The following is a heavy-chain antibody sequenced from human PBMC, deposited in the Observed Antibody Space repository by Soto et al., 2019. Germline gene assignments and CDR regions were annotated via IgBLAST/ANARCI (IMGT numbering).Heavy chain of an antibody. Sequence: SVKVSCKASGGTFSSYAISWVRQAPGQGLEWMGGIIPIFGTANYAQKFQGRVTITADKSTSTAYMELSSLRSEDTAVYYCAGRHDSSGYYYFDYWGQGTRVTVSS. D-gene: IGHD3-22*01. CDR1: GGTFSSYA. V-gene: IGHV1-69*06. CDR2: IIPIFGTA. J-gene: IGHJ4*02. CDR3: AGRHDSSGYYYFDY.